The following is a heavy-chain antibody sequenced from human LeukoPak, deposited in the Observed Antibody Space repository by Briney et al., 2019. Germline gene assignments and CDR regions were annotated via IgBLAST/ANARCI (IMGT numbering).Heavy chain of an antibody. CDR2: IIPIFGTA. J-gene: IGHJ3*02. V-gene: IGHV1-69*05. CDR3: ARDQGEWGPRAAFDI. Sequence: GASVKVSCKASGGTFSSYAISWVRQAPGQGLEWMGGIIPIFGTANYAQKFQGRVTITTDESTGTAYMELSSLRSEDTAVYYCARDQGEWGPRAAFDIWGQGTMVTVSS. D-gene: IGHD1-26*01. CDR1: GGTFSSYA.